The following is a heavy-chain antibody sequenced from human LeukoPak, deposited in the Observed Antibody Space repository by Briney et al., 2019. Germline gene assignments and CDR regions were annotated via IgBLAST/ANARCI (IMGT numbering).Heavy chain of an antibody. CDR3: AREVVVVTAIDAFDI. CDR2: ITTSSSYI. V-gene: IGHV3-21*01. CDR1: GFTFSTYY. Sequence: GGSLRLSCAASGFTFSTYYMNWVRQAPGKGLEWVSSITTSSSYIYYADSVKGRFTISRDNAKNSLYLQMNSLRAEDTAVYYCAREVVVVTAIDAFDIWGQGTMVTVSS. J-gene: IGHJ3*02. D-gene: IGHD2-21*02.